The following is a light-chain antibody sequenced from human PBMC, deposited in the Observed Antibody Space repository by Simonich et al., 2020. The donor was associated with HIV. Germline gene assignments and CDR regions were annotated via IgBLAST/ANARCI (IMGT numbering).Light chain of an antibody. Sequence: DIQMTQSPSPLSAFVGDRVTITCRASQSISSWLAWYKQKPGKAPKLLIYKASSLESGVPSRFSGSGSGTEFTLTISSLQPDDFATYYCQQYNSYPLTFGGGTKVEIK. CDR3: QQYNSYPLT. V-gene: IGKV1-5*03. CDR1: QSISSW. CDR2: KAS. J-gene: IGKJ4*01.